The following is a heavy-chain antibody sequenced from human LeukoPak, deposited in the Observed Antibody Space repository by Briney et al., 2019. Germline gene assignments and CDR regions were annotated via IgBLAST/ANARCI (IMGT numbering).Heavy chain of an antibody. CDR1: GYTFTGYY. CDR3: ARGLGHCSGGSCY. CDR2: INPNSGGT. D-gene: IGHD2-15*01. Sequence: ASVKVSCKASGYTFTGYYMHWVRQAPGQGLEWMGRINPNSGGTNYAQKFQGRVTMTRDTSISTAYMELSRLRSDDTAVYYCARGLGHCSGGSCYWGQGTLVTVSS. V-gene: IGHV1-2*06. J-gene: IGHJ4*02.